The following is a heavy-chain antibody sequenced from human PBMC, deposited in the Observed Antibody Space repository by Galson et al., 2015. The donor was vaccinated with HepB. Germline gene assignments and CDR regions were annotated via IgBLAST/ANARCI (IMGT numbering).Heavy chain of an antibody. D-gene: IGHD2-21*02. CDR3: SRGGDRSWVDY. J-gene: IGHJ4*02. CDR1: GFTFSSFG. Sequence: SLRLSCAASGFTFSSFGMHWVRQAPGKGLEWVAVIYYDGKTKYYADSVKGRLTISRDNSKNTLDLQMNGLRPEDAAIYYCSRGGDRSWVDYWGRGTLVTVSS. V-gene: IGHV3-33*08. CDR2: IYYDGKTK.